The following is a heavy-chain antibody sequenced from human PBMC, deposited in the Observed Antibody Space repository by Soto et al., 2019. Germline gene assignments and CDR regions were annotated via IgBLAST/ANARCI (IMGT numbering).Heavy chain of an antibody. CDR3: ARRGGNSSGYYYYAMDV. CDR1: GGSMDSGGYY. CDR2: IYSNGDT. D-gene: IGHD6-6*01. Sequence: PSETLSLTCSVSGGSMDSGGYYWSWIRQHPGKGLEWIGYIYSNGDTYYNPSLKSRVSISVDPSKNQFSLNMTSVTAADTAVYYCARRGGNSSGYYYYAMDVWGQGTTVTVSS. V-gene: IGHV4-31*03. J-gene: IGHJ6*02.